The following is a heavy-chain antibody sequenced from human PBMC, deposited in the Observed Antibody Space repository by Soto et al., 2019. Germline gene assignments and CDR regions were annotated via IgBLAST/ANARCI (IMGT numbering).Heavy chain of an antibody. CDR1: GYTFTSYD. J-gene: IGHJ4*02. Sequence: VSVKVSCKASGYTFTSYDINWVRQATGQGLEWMGWMNPNSGNTGYAQKFQGRVTMTRNTSISTAYMELSSLRSEDTAVYYCARVAGTDFWSGYEPYYFDYWGQGTLVTVS. D-gene: IGHD3-3*01. V-gene: IGHV1-8*01. CDR2: MNPNSGNT. CDR3: ARVAGTDFWSGYEPYYFDY.